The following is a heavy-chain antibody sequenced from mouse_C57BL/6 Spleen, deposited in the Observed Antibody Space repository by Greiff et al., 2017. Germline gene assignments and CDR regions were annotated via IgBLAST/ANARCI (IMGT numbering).Heavy chain of an antibody. J-gene: IGHJ3*01. CDR1: GFTFSSYA. Sequence: EVQLVESGGGLVKPGGSLKLSCAASGFTFSSYAMSWVRQTPEKRLEWVATISDGGSYTYYPDNVKGRFTISRDHAKNNLYLQMSHLKSEDTAMYYCARDLYPGGFAYWGQGTLVTVSA. CDR2: ISDGGSYT. CDR3: ARDLYPGGFAY. V-gene: IGHV5-4*01.